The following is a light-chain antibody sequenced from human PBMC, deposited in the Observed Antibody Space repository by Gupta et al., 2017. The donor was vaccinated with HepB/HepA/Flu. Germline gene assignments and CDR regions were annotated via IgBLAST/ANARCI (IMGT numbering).Light chain of an antibody. J-gene: IGKJ1*01. CDR1: QSISSY. CDR3: QQSNCTPCT. CDR2: AAF. V-gene: IGKV1-39*01. Sequence: DIQMTQSPSSLSASVGDRVTITCRASQSISSYVTWYQQKPGKAPKLLIYAAFSLQSGVPSRFSSGCGGTYSPITSSRLQPEYVATYCYQQSNCTPCTFGQGTKVEIK.